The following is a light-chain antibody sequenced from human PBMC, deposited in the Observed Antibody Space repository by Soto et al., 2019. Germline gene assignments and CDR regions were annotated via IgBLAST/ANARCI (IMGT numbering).Light chain of an antibody. V-gene: IGKV1-39*01. CDR1: RNISSD. Sequence: IQMTQSPSSLSASVGDRVTLRCRASRNISSDLNWYQQKPGKAPKLLIYRASTLQNGVPSRFSGAGSATDFTLTISSLQPEDFAIYSCQQSYSTLPYTFGQGTKVEIK. CDR2: RAS. J-gene: IGKJ2*01. CDR3: QQSYSTLPYT.